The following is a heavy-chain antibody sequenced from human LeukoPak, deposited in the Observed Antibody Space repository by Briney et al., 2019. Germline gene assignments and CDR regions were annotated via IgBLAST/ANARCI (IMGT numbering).Heavy chain of an antibody. V-gene: IGHV3-9*01. D-gene: IGHD5-24*01. J-gene: IGHJ2*01. CDR3: AKVRIRDGYNYEPHWYFDL. CDR2: ISWNSGRI. CDR1: GFTFDDYA. Sequence: PGGSLRLSCAASGFTFDDYAMHWVRQAPGKGLEWVSGISWNSGRIGYADSVKGRFTISRDNAKNSLYLQMNSLRAEDTALYYCAKVRIRDGYNYEPHWYFDLWGRGTLVTVSS.